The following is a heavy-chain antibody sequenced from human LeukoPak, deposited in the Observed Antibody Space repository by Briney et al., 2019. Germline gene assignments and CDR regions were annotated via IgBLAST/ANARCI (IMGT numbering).Heavy chain of an antibody. CDR2: ISDSSSYI. J-gene: IGHJ6*02. CDR1: GFTFSSYR. CDR3: TKGEKGMDV. D-gene: IGHD1-26*01. Sequence: GWSLRLSCAASGFTFSSYRMNWVRQAPGKRLEWVSSISDSSSYIYHADSVKGRFTISRDNAKNSVYLQMNSLRAEDTATYYCTKGEKGMDVWGQGTTVTVSS. V-gene: IGHV3-21*01.